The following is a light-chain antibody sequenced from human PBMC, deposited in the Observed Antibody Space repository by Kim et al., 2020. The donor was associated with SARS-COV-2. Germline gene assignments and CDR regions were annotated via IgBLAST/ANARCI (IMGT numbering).Light chain of an antibody. J-gene: IGLJ2*01. V-gene: IGLV3-21*04. CDR1: SIGSKS. Sequence: SYELTQAPSVSVAPGKTARITCGGTSIGSKSVHWYQQKPGQAPVLVISYDSVRPSGIPERFSGSNSGNTATVTISRVEAGDEADYYCQVWDSSDDHRVVFGGGTKVTVL. CDR3: QVWDSSDDHRVV. CDR2: YDS.